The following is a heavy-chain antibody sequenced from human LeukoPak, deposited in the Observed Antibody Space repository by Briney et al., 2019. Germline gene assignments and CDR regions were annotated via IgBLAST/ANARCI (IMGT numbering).Heavy chain of an antibody. V-gene: IGHV4-59*01. CDR3: ARSSGYFRTFDY. Sequence: PSETLSLTCTVSGGSISSYYWSWIRQPPGKGLEWIGYIYYSGSTNCNPSLKSRVTISVDTSKNQFSLKLSSVTAADTAVYYCARSSGYFRTFDYWGQGTLVTVSS. CDR1: GGSISSYY. CDR2: IYYSGST. D-gene: IGHD3-22*01. J-gene: IGHJ4*02.